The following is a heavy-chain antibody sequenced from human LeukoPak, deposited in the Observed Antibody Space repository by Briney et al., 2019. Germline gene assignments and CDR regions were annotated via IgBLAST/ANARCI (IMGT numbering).Heavy chain of an antibody. D-gene: IGHD6-19*01. Sequence: PGGSLRLSCAASGFTFDNYAMTWVRQAPGKGLEWVSSISKRGGSTYYADSVKGRFTISRDSSKNTLHLQMNTLRAEDPAVYYCAKVKGGSGPFDDWGQGTLVTVSS. V-gene: IGHV3-23*01. CDR3: AKVKGGSGPFDD. CDR1: GFTFDNYA. J-gene: IGHJ4*02. CDR2: ISKRGGST.